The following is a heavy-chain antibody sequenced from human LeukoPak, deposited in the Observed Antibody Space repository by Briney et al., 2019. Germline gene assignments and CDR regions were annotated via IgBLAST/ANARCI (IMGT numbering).Heavy chain of an antibody. CDR3: ARTVDTAMVYYYYYYMDV. CDR1: GGTFSSYA. D-gene: IGHD5-18*01. Sequence: ASVKVSCKAAGGTFSSYAISWVRQAPGQGLEWMGGIIPIFGTANYAQKFQGRVTITADKSTSTAYMELSSLRSEDTAVYYCARTVDTAMVYYYYYYMDVWGKGTTVTVSS. J-gene: IGHJ6*03. V-gene: IGHV1-69*06. CDR2: IIPIFGTA.